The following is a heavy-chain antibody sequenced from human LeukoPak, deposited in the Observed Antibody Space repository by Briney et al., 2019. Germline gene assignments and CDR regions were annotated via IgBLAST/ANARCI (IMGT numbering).Heavy chain of an antibody. Sequence: SETLSLTCTVSGGPISSSSYYWGWIRQPPGKGLEWIGSIYYSGSTYYNPSLKSRVTISVDTSKNQFSLKLSSVTAADTAVYYCARRLGGYDHWGQGTLVTVSS. D-gene: IGHD5-12*01. J-gene: IGHJ4*02. CDR3: ARRLGGYDH. V-gene: IGHV4-39*01. CDR2: IYYSGST. CDR1: GGPISSSSYY.